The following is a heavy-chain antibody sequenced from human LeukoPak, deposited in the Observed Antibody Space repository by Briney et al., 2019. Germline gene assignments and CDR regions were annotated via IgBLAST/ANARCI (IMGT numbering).Heavy chain of an antibody. CDR2: IYYSGST. J-gene: IGHJ4*02. CDR3: AREGFCTGSKCPAEY. Sequence: PSETLSLTCTVSGGSISSSSYYWGWIRQPPGKGLEWIGSIYYSGSTYYNPSLKGRVTISVDTSKNQFSLKLSSVTAADTAVYFCAREGFCTGSKCPAEYWGQGTLVTVSS. CDR1: GGSISSSSYY. V-gene: IGHV4-39*07. D-gene: IGHD2-8*02.